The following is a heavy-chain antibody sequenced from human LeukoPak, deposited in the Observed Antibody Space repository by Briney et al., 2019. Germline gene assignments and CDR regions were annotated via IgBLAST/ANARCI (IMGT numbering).Heavy chain of an antibody. V-gene: IGHV4-59*01. CDR2: SHYSGST. CDR3: ARVRPAVAGTHYFDY. J-gene: IGHJ4*02. CDR1: GGSISSYY. D-gene: IGHD6-19*01. Sequence: SETLSLTCTVSGGSISSYYWSWIRQPPGKGLEGIGHSHYSGSTNYNPSLKSRVTISVDTSKNQFSLKLSSVTAADTAVYYCARVRPAVAGTHYFDYWGQGTLVTVSS.